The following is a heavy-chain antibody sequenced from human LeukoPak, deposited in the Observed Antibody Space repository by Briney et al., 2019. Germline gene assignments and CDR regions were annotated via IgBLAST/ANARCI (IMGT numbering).Heavy chain of an antibody. V-gene: IGHV5-51*01. J-gene: IGHJ6*03. D-gene: IGHD6-6*01. Sequence: GESLKISCKGSGYSFTSYWIGWVCQMPGKGLEWMGIIYPGDSDTRYSPSFQGQVTISADKSISTAYLQWSSLKASDTAMYYCASIAARQGGYYYMDVWGKGTTVTVSS. CDR3: ASIAARQGGYYYMDV. CDR1: GYSFTSYW. CDR2: IYPGDSDT.